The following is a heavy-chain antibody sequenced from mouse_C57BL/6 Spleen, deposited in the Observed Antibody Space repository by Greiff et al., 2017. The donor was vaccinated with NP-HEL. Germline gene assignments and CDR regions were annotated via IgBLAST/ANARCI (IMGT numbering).Heavy chain of an antibody. CDR1: VYSITSGYY. CDR3: ARDGDYYDY. Sequence: ESGPGLVKPSQSLSLTCSVTVYSITSGYYWNWIRQFPGNNLEWMGYISYDGSNNYNPSLKNRISITRDPSKNQFFLKLNSVTTEDTATYYCARDGDYYDYWGQGTTLTVSS. V-gene: IGHV3-6*01. CDR2: ISYDGSN. D-gene: IGHD1-1*01. J-gene: IGHJ2*01.